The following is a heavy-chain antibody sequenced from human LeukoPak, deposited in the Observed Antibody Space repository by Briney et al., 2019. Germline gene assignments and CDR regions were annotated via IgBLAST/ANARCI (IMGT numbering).Heavy chain of an antibody. CDR1: GGSISSSSYY. J-gene: IGHJ4*02. D-gene: IGHD4-23*01. CDR2: IYYSENT. CDR3: ANSANYGGNSGYFDY. V-gene: IGHV4-39*01. Sequence: SETLSLTCTVSGGSISSSSYYWGWIRQPPGKGLEWIGSIYYSENTYYNPSLKSRVTISIDTSKNQFSLKLSSVTAADTAVYYCANSANYGGNSGYFDYWGQGTLVTVSS.